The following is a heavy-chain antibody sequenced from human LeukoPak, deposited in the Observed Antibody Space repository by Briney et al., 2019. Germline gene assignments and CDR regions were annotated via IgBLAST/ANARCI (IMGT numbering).Heavy chain of an antibody. CDR1: GFTFSSYA. Sequence: PGGSLRLSCAASGFTFSSYAMHWVRQAPGKGLEWVAVISYDGSNKYYADSVKGRFTISRDNSKNTLYLQMNSLRAEDTAVYYCARLSLRDGGYYFDYWGQGTLVTVSS. CDR3: ARLSLRDGGYYFDY. V-gene: IGHV3-30*04. CDR2: ISYDGSNK. J-gene: IGHJ4*02. D-gene: IGHD3-16*02.